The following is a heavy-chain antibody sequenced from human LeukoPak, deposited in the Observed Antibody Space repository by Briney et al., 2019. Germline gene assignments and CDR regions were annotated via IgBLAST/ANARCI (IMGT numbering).Heavy chain of an antibody. J-gene: IGHJ3*02. CDR3: ARFLGIWFGESDGFDI. CDR1: GYNFISYD. V-gene: IGHV1-8*01. CDR2: MNPNSGDT. Sequence: ASVKVACKASGYNFISYDINWVRQATGQGLEWMGWMNPNSGDTGYAQKFQGRVTMTRDTSISTAYMELSSLRSEDTAVYYCARFLGIWFGESDGFDIGGQGTMLTVSS. D-gene: IGHD3-10*01.